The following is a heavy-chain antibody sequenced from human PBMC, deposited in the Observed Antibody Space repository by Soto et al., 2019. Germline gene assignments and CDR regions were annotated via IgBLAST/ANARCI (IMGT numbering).Heavy chain of an antibody. J-gene: IGHJ4*02. CDR1: GGSISSSNW. V-gene: IGHV4-4*02. D-gene: IGHD4-17*01. Sequence: QVQLQESGPGLVKPSGTLSITCAVSGGSISSSNWWSWVRQPPGKGPEWIGEIYHSGSTNYNPSLESRVTISVDKSKNQFSLKLSCVTAADTAVYYCATGEPLAYWGQGTLVTVS. CDR2: IYHSGST. CDR3: ATGEPLAY.